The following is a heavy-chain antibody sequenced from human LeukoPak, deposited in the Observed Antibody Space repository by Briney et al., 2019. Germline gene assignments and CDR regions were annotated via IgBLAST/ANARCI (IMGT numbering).Heavy chain of an antibody. D-gene: IGHD2-2*01. CDR2: INHSGGT. Sequence: PAETLSLTCAVYGGSFSGYYWSWIRQPPGKGLEWIGEINHSGGTNYNPSLKSRVTISVDTSKNQFSLKLSSVTAADTAVYYCARSGRYLDYWGQGTLVTVSS. J-gene: IGHJ4*02. CDR3: ARSGRYLDY. CDR1: GGSFSGYY. V-gene: IGHV4-34*01.